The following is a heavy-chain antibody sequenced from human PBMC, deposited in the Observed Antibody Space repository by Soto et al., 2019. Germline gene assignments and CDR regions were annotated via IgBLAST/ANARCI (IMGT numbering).Heavy chain of an antibody. CDR3: ARVRGGGSWPDY. CDR2: ISSSSSYI. CDR1: GFTFSSHS. J-gene: IGHJ4*02. V-gene: IGHV3-21*01. Sequence: ESGGGLVKPGGSLRLSCAASGFTFSSHSMNWVRQAPGKGLEWVSSISSSSSYIYYEDSVRGRFTISRDNAKNSLYLQMDSLRSEETAVYYCARVRGGGSWPDYWGQGTLVTVSS. D-gene: IGHD3-16*01.